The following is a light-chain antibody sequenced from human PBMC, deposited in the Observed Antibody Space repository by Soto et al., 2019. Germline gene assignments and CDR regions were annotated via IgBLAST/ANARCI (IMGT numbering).Light chain of an antibody. Sequence: DIQMTHSPSTLSASVGDRVTITCRASQSTSTWLAWYQHKPVKAPNLLLYKASSFESGVPSRFSGSGSGTEFTLTISSLQPDDVATYYCPQYGRYRTFGQGTKVAIK. V-gene: IGKV1-5*03. J-gene: IGKJ1*01. CDR1: QSTSTW. CDR2: KAS. CDR3: PQYGRYRT.